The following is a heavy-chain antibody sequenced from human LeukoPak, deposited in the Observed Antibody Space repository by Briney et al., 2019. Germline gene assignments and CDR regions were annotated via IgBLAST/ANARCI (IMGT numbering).Heavy chain of an antibody. J-gene: IGHJ3*02. Sequence: SETLSLTCTVSGGSISSGDYYWSWIRQPPGKGLEWIGYIYYSGSTNYNPSLKSRVTISVDTSKNQFSLKLSSVTAADTAVYYCARGWSDSSGYCPFDIWGQGTMVTVSS. CDR3: ARGWSDSSGYCPFDI. CDR2: IYYSGST. CDR1: GGSISSGDYY. V-gene: IGHV4-61*08. D-gene: IGHD3-22*01.